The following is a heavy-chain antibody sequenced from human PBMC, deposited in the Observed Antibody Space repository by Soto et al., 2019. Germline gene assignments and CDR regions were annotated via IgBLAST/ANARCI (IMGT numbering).Heavy chain of an antibody. J-gene: IGHJ4*02. Sequence: GVSLRLSCAASGFTFSSYVMSWVRQAPGKGLEWVSAISGSGGSTYYADSVKGRFTISRDNSKNTLYLQMNSLRAEDTAVYYCARDWGGYSGYGYFDYWGQGTLVTVSS. CDR3: ARDWGGYSGYGYFDY. D-gene: IGHD5-12*01. CDR2: ISGSGGST. CDR1: GFTFSSYV. V-gene: IGHV3-23*01.